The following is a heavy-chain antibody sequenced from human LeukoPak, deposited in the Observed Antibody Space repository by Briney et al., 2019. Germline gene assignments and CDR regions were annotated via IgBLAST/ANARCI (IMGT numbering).Heavy chain of an antibody. CDR2: IYYSGST. J-gene: IGHJ6*04. V-gene: IGHV4-59*11. CDR3: ARAYNNDVELGDV. CDR1: GGSIISHY. D-gene: IGHD1-14*01. Sequence: SETLSLTCTVSGGSIISHYWTWIRQSPGKGLEWIGYIYYSGSTNYNPSLKSRATISVDTSKAQFSLKLSSVPAADTAVYYCARAYNNDVELGDVWGKGTTVTVSS.